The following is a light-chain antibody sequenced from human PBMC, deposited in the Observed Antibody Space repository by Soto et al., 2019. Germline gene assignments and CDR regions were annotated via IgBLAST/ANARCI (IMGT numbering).Light chain of an antibody. CDR2: GAS. CDR3: QQYNNWPPIT. CDR1: QTVRNN. Sequence: EFVLTQSPGTLSLSPGERATLSCRASQTVRNNYLAWYQQKPGQAPRLLIYGASTRATGIPARFSGSGPGTEFTLTISSLQSEDFAVYYCQQYNNWPPITFGQGTRLEIK. V-gene: IGKV3-15*01. J-gene: IGKJ5*01.